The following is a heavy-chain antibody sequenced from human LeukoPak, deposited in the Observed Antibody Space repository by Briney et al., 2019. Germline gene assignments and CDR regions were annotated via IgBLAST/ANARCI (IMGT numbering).Heavy chain of an antibody. CDR3: ASFGDSYGFN. V-gene: IGHV1-69*05. J-gene: IGHJ4*02. D-gene: IGHD5-18*01. Sequence: SVKVSCKASGGTFSSYAISWVRQAPGQGLEWMGRIIPIFGTANYAQKFQGRVTMTRNTSISTAYMELSSLRSEDTAVYYCASFGDSYGFNWGQGTLVTVSS. CDR1: GGTFSSYA. CDR2: IIPIFGTA.